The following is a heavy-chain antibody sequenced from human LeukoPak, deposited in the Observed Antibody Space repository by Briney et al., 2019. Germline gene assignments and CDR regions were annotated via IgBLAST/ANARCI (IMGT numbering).Heavy chain of an antibody. CDR1: GGSISSSSYY. V-gene: IGHV4-39*01. CDR2: IYYSGST. Sequence: PSETLSLTCTVSGGSISSSSYYWGWIRQPPGKGLEWIGSIYYSGSTYYNPSLKSRVTISVDTSKNQFSLKLSSVTAADTAVYYCARHERGYSYGPVEYWGQGTLVTVSS. D-gene: IGHD5-18*01. J-gene: IGHJ4*02. CDR3: ARHERGYSYGPVEY.